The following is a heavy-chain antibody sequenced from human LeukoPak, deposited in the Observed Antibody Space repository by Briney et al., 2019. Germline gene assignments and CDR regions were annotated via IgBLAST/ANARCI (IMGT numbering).Heavy chain of an antibody. J-gene: IGHJ4*02. Sequence: GGSLRLSCAVSGFTFSKYGMVWVRQAPGKGLEWVAFISSDGGNKNYADSVRGRFTISRDNSKNTLYLQMNSLRAEDTAVYYCARNYEGLSWWGQGTLVTVSS. CDR3: ARNYEGLSW. CDR1: GFTFSKYG. D-gene: IGHD3-3*01. CDR2: ISSDGGNK. V-gene: IGHV3-30*03.